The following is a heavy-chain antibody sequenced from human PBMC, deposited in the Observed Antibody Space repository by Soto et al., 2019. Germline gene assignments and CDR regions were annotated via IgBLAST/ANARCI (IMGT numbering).Heavy chain of an antibody. CDR2: INPNSGGT. D-gene: IGHD2-15*01. CDR3: ARDHTPPQYCSGGSCYSDTYYYYGMDV. J-gene: IGHJ6*02. Sequence: ASVKVSCKASGYTFTGYYMHWVRQAPGQGLEWMGWINPNSGGTNYAQKFQGWVTMTRDTSISTAYMELSRLRSDDTAVYYCARDHTPPQYCSGGSCYSDTYYYYGMDVWGQGTTVTVSS. V-gene: IGHV1-2*04. CDR1: GYTFTGYY.